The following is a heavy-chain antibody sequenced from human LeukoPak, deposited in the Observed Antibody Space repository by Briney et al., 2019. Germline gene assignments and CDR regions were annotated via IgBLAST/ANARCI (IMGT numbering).Heavy chain of an antibody. CDR2: INPNSGGT. Sequence: ASVKVSCKASGGTFSSYAISWVRQAPGQGLEWMGWINPNSGGTNYAQKFQGRVTMTRDTSISTAYMELSRLRSDDTAVYYCARDRGGRSYRYYGMDVWGQGTTVTVSS. J-gene: IGHJ6*02. V-gene: IGHV1-2*02. CDR3: ARDRGGRSYRYYGMDV. D-gene: IGHD3-16*02. CDR1: GGTFSSYA.